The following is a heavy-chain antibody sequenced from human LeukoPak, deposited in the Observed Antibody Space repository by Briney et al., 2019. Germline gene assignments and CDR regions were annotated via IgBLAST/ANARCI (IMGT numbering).Heavy chain of an antibody. Sequence: GGSLRLSCAASGFTFSSYWMSWVRQAPGKGLEWVSAISGSGGSTYYADSVKGRFTISRDNSKNTLYLQINSLRAEDTAVYFCARDDRWLQFNNWGQGTLVTVSS. V-gene: IGHV3-23*01. D-gene: IGHD5-24*01. CDR1: GFTFSSYW. J-gene: IGHJ4*02. CDR2: ISGSGGST. CDR3: ARDDRWLQFNN.